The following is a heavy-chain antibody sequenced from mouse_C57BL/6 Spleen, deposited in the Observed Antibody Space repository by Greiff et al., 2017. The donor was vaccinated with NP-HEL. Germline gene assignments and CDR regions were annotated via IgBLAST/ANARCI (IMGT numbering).Heavy chain of an antibody. D-gene: IGHD4-1*01. CDR3: ATLANWDVSY. Sequence: EVKLVESGGGLVQPGGSLKLSCAASGFTFSDYYLYWVRQTSEQRLEWVAYISNGGGSTYYPDTVKGRFTISRDNAKNTQYLQMSRLKSEDTAMYYCATLANWDVSYWGQGTTLTVSS. J-gene: IGHJ2*01. V-gene: IGHV5-12*01. CDR2: ISNGGGST. CDR1: GFTFSDYY.